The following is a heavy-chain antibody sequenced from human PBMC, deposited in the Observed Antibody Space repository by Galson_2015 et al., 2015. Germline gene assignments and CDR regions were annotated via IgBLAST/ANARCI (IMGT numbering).Heavy chain of an antibody. D-gene: IGHD6-19*01. CDR2: ISGSGGTT. CDR1: GFTFSSYT. J-gene: IGHJ4*02. CDR3: GKDLGQRLVGYFGC. Sequence: SLRLSCAASGFTFSSYTMIWVRQAPGKGLEWVSAISGSGGTTYYADSVKGRFTISRDNSKNTLYLQMNSLRAEDTAVYYCGKDLGQRLVGYFGCWGQGTLVNVSS. V-gene: IGHV3-23*01.